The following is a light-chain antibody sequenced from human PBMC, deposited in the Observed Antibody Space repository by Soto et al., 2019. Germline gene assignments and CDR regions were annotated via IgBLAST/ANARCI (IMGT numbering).Light chain of an antibody. J-gene: IGKJ2*01. CDR3: QQHDSFPYI. V-gene: IGKV1-33*01. CDR1: HDITTY. CDR2: DAS. Sequence: IQMSQSPLFLSASVGDRVTITCQASHDITTYLNWYQQKPGKAPKLLIYDASMLETGVPSRFSGGGSGTHFTLTISGLDLEDVATDYCQQHDSFPYIFGTGTKLEIK.